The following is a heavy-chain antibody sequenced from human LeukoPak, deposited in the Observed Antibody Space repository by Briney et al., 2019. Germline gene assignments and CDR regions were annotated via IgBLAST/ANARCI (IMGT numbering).Heavy chain of an antibody. V-gene: IGHV5-51*01. Sequence: GESLKISCKGSGYSFTSYWIGWVRQMPGKGLEWMGIIYPGDSDTRYSPSFQGQVTISADKSISTAYLQWSSLKASDTAMYYCARTLTSIAVVGLNWFDPWGQGTLVTVSS. CDR1: GYSFTSYW. J-gene: IGHJ5*02. CDR3: ARTLTSIAVVGLNWFDP. CDR2: IYPGDSDT. D-gene: IGHD6-19*01.